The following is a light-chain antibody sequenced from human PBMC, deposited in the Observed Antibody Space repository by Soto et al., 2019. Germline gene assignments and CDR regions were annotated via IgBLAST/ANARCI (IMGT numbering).Light chain of an antibody. CDR3: QQYKNWPL. J-gene: IGKJ5*01. Sequence: IVLKQSPGTLSLSPGERATLSCRASQTFSSTYLAWYQQKPGQAPRLLIYGASSRATGIPDRFSGSGSGTDFTLTISSLQSEDFAVYYCQQYKNWPLFGQGTRLEI. CDR2: GAS. V-gene: IGKV3-20*01. CDR1: QTFSSTY.